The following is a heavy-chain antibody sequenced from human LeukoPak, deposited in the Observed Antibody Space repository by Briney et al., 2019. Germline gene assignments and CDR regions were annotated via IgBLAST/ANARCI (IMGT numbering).Heavy chain of an antibody. Sequence: SETLSLTCTVSGGSISSGGSYWSWIRQHPGKGLEWIRYIYYSGSTYYNPSLKSRVTISVDTSKNQFSLKLSSVTAADTAVYYCARVFRGPSRYYYDSSGYHLDYWGQGTLVTVSS. D-gene: IGHD3-22*01. CDR1: GGSISSGGSY. V-gene: IGHV4-31*03. CDR3: ARVFRGPSRYYYDSSGYHLDY. J-gene: IGHJ4*02. CDR2: IYYSGST.